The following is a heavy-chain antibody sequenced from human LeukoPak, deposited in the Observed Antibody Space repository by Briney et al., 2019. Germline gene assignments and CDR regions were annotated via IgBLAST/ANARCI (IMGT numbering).Heavy chain of an antibody. V-gene: IGHV4-59*01. J-gene: IGHJ4*02. CDR2: IYYSGST. CDR1: GGSISSYY. D-gene: IGHD1-26*01. CDR3: ARGGSGSYPLFDY. Sequence: SKTLSLTCTVSGGSISSYYWSWIRQPPGKGLEWIGYIYYSGSTNYNPSLKSRVTISVDTSKNQFSPKLSSVTAADTAVYYCARGGSGSYPLFDYWGQGTLVTVSS.